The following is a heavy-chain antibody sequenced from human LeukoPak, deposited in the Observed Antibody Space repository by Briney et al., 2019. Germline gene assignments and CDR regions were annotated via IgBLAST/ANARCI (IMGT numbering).Heavy chain of an antibody. D-gene: IGHD3-10*01. V-gene: IGHV3-33*01. CDR1: GFTFSSYG. CDR2: IWFDGSNK. J-gene: IGHJ4*02. Sequence: GRSLRLSCAASGFTFSSYGMHWVRQAPGKGLEWVALIWFDGSNKYYADSVKGRFTISRDNSNNTLYLQMNSLRAEDTAMYFCARVGGRGSIGGDCWGQGTLVTVSS. CDR3: ARVGGRGSIGGDC.